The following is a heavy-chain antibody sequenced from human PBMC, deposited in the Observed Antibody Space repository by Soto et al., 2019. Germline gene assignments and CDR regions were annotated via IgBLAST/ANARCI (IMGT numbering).Heavy chain of an antibody. CDR1: GGSFSGYY. V-gene: IGHV4-34*01. CDR2: INHSGST. CDR3: ARGMVRGVRTFDY. J-gene: IGHJ4*02. Sequence: SETLSLTCAVYGGSFSGYYWSWIRQPPGKGLEWIGEINHSGSTNYNPSLKSRVTISVDTSKNQFSLKLSSVTAADTAVYYCARGMVRGVRTFDYWGQGTLVTVSS. D-gene: IGHD3-10*01.